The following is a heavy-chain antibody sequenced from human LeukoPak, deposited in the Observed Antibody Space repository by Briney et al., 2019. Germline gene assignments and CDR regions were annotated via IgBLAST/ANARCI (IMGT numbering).Heavy chain of an antibody. D-gene: IGHD2-15*01. J-gene: IGHJ6*02. CDR2: ISGCGNRT. V-gene: IGHV3-23*01. CDR1: GFTFSCYA. CDR3: AKNLYCGGGSCYPSALGMDV. Sequence: GGSLRLSCAASGFTFSCYAMSWVRQARGRGRVWGQNISGCGNRTYYADSVKGRFTISRDNSKNTLFLQMNSLRAEDTAVYYCAKNLYCGGGSCYPSALGMDVWGQGTTVTVSS.